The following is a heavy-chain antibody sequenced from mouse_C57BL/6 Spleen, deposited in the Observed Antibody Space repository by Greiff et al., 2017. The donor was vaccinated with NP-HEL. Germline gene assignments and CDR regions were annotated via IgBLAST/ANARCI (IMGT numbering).Heavy chain of an antibody. CDR1: GYTFTDYY. V-gene: IGHV1-76*01. CDR3: ARKGPGNYFDY. J-gene: IGHJ2*01. Sequence: VQGVESGAELVRPGASVKLSCKASGYTFTDYYINWVKQRPGQGLEWIARIYPGSGNTYYNEKFKGKATLTAEKSSSTAYMQLSSLTSEDSAVYFCARKGPGNYFDYWGQGTTLTVSS. CDR2: IYPGSGNT.